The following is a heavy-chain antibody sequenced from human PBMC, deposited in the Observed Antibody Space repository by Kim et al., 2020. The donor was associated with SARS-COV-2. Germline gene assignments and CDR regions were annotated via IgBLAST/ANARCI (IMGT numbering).Heavy chain of an antibody. V-gene: IGHV3-33*06. J-gene: IGHJ6*02. CDR2: IWYDGSNK. D-gene: IGHD3-9*01. Sequence: GGSLRLSCAASGFTFSSYGMHWVRQAPGKGLEWVAVIWYDGSNKYYADSVKGRFTISRDNSKNTLYLQMNSLRAEDTAVYYCAKNYDILRRGGYYYYGMDVWGQGTTVTVSS. CDR1: GFTFSSYG. CDR3: AKNYDILRRGGYYYYGMDV.